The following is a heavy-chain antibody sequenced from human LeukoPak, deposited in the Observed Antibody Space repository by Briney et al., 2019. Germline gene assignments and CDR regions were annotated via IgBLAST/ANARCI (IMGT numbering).Heavy chain of an antibody. V-gene: IGHV3-21*06. CDR1: GLTFSSYS. CDR2: ISSSSSYI. J-gene: IGHJ4*02. Sequence: GGSLRLSCAASGLTFSSYSMNWVLQAPGKGLEWVSSISSSSSYIYYADSVKGRFTISRDNAKNSLYLQMNSLRAEDTAVYYCARVTLSCSDYWGQGTLVTVSS. CDR3: ARVTLSCSDY. D-gene: IGHD2-15*01.